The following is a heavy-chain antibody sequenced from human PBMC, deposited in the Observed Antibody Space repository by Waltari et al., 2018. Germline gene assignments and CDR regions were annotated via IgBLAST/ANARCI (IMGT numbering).Heavy chain of an antibody. CDR1: GGSISSSSYY. V-gene: IGHV4-39*01. CDR2: IYYSGGT. J-gene: IGHJ2*01. Sequence: QLQLQESGPGLVKPSETLSLTCTVSGGSISSSSYYWGWIRQPPGKGLEWIGGIYYSGGTYYNPSLESRVTISVETSKTQFSLKLSSVTAADTAVYYCARRGAGVITRYFDLWGRGTLVTVSS. CDR3: ARRGAGVITRYFDL. D-gene: IGHD3-22*01.